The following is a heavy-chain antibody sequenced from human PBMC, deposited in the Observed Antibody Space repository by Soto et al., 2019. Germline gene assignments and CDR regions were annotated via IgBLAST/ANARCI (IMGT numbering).Heavy chain of an antibody. V-gene: IGHV3-30*18. CDR2: ISYDGSNI. CDR1: GFTFSFYG. CDR3: AKDLGHGGRGAFDI. D-gene: IGHD7-27*01. J-gene: IGHJ3*02. Sequence: QVQLVESGGGVVQPGRSLRLSCAASGFTFSFYGMHWVRQAPGKGLEWVAVISYDGSNIYYADSVKGRFTISRDNSKNTLYLQMNSLRAEDTAVYYCAKDLGHGGRGAFDIWGQGTMVTVSS.